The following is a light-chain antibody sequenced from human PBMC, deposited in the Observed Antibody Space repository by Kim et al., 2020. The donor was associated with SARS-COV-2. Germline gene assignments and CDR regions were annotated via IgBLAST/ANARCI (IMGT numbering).Light chain of an antibody. CDR3: QQSYTTPLFT. V-gene: IGKV1-39*01. CDR2: SAS. CDR1: QSISNY. Sequence: SVGDSVTITCRASQSISNYLKWYQKKPGKAPTLLIYSASNLQRGVPSRFSGRGSGTDFTLTIISLQPEDFATYYCQQSYTTPLFTFGPGTKVDIK. J-gene: IGKJ3*01.